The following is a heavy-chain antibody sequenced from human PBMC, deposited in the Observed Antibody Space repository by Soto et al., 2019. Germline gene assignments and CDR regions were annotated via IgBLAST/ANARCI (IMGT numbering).Heavy chain of an antibody. CDR1: GFTFSSYW. D-gene: IGHD3-22*01. Sequence: EVQLVESGGGLVQPGGSLRLSCAASGFTFSSYWMHWVRQAPGKGLVWVSRINSDGSSTSYADSVKGRVTISRDNAKNTLALQMNSLRAEDTAVYYCARGPATYYYDSSGPMGDYWGQGTLVTVSS. CDR3: ARGPATYYYDSSGPMGDY. CDR2: INSDGSST. J-gene: IGHJ4*02. V-gene: IGHV3-74*01.